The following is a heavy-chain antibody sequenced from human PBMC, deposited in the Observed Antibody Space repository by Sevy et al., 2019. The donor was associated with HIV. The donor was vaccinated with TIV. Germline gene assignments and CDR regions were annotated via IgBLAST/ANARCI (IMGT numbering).Heavy chain of an antibody. CDR3: TAGVGASDFDY. J-gene: IGHJ4*02. V-gene: IGHV3-15*01. D-gene: IGHD1-26*01. Sequence: GGSLSLSCAASGFTFGTAWMSWVRQAQGKGLEWVGRIKRKTEGGTRDFAAPVKGRLLISRDDSRNTVYLQMNSLKTEDTAVYYCTAGVGASDFDYWGQGTLVTVSS. CDR2: IKRKTEGGTR. CDR1: GFTFGTAW.